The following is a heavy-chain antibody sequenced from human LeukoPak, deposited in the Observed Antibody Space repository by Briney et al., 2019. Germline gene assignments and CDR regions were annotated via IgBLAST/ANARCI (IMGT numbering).Heavy chain of an antibody. CDR1: GGSFSGYY. J-gene: IGHJ4*02. CDR3: ARHGTVSSGSYFDY. D-gene: IGHD1-26*01. Sequence: SETLSLTCAVYGGSFSGYYWSWIRQPPGKGLEWIGHIHYSGSNNYNPSLKSRVTMFVDKSKNQISLRLSSVTAADTAVYYCARHGTVSSGSYFDYWGQGTQVTLS. V-gene: IGHV4-59*08. CDR2: IHYSGSN.